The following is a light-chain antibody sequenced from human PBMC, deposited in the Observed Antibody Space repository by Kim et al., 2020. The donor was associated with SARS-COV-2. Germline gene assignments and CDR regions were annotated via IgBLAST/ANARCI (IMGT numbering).Light chain of an antibody. J-gene: IGKJ2*01. CDR2: NAS. V-gene: IGKV1-39*01. CDR1: QNINNY. CDR3: QQTYASPPT. Sequence: SASVGDRVTITCRASQNINNYLNWYQRKPGKTPKLLINNASSMQSGVPSRFSGSGSGTDFALTISSLQPEDFAVYYCQQTYASPPTFGQGTKLEI.